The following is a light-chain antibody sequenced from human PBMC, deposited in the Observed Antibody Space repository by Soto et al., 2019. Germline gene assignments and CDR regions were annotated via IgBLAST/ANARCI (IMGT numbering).Light chain of an antibody. CDR3: SSYTSSSTKV. CDR2: DVS. Sequence: QSVLTQPASVSGSPGQSITISCTGTSSDVGGYNYVSRYQQHPGKAPKLMIYDVSNRPSGVSNRLSGSKSGNTASLTISGLQAEDEVDYYCSSYTSSSTKVFGTGTKVTVL. CDR1: SSDVGGYNY. V-gene: IGLV2-14*01. J-gene: IGLJ1*01.